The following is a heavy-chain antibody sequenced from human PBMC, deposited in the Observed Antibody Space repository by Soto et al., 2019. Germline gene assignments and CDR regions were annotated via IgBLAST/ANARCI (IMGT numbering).Heavy chain of an antibody. D-gene: IGHD4-4*01. Sequence: QVQLVQSGAEVKKAGASVKVSCKASGYTFVSYVISWVRQAPGQGLEWMGWVSVYNGNTNYAQNLQGRVTMTTDTSTSTAYMELRSLRSDDTAVYYCARGSDTVTTDWFDPWGQGTLVTVSS. CDR1: GYTFVSYV. CDR2: VSVYNGNT. J-gene: IGHJ5*02. CDR3: ARGSDTVTTDWFDP. V-gene: IGHV1-18*01.